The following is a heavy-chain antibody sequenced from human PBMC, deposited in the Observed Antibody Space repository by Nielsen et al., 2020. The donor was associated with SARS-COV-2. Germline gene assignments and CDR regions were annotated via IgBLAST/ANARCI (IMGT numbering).Heavy chain of an antibody. D-gene: IGHD3-10*01. J-gene: IGHJ4*02. CDR1: GFPFSSYW. CDR2: IKQDGSEK. Sequence: GGSLRPSCAASGFPFSSYWMSWVRQAPGKGLEWVANIKQDGSEKYYVDSVKGRFTISRDNAKNSLYLQMNSLRAEDTAEYYCARDYRGAHWGQGTLVTVSS. V-gene: IGHV3-7*01. CDR3: ARDYRGAH.